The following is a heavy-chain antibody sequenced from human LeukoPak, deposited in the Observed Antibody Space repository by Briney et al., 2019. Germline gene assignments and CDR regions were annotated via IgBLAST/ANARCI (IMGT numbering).Heavy chain of an antibody. Sequence: PGGSLRLSCAASGFTVSSNYMSWVRQAPGKGLEWVANIKQDGSEKYYVDSVKGRFTISRDNAKNSLYLQMNSLRAEDTAVYYCARERTLTYYYYGMDVWGQGTTVTVSS. CDR1: GFTVSSNY. CDR3: ARERTLTYYYYGMDV. V-gene: IGHV3-7*03. CDR2: IKQDGSEK. D-gene: IGHD3-9*01. J-gene: IGHJ6*02.